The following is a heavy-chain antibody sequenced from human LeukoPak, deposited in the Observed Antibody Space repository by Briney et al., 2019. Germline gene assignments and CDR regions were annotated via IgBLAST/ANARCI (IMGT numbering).Heavy chain of an antibody. CDR1: GGSFSGYY. CDR2: IYYSGST. Sequence: SETLSLTCAVYGGSFSGYYWSWIRQPPGKGLEWIGYIYYSGSTNYNPSLKSRVTISVDTSKNQFSLKLSSVTAADTAVYYCARDGTGAWAFDIWGQGTMVTVSS. V-gene: IGHV4-59*01. D-gene: IGHD7-27*01. CDR3: ARDGTGAWAFDI. J-gene: IGHJ3*02.